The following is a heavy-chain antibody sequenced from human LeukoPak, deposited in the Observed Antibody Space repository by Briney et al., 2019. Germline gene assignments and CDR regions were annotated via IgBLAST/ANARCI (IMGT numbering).Heavy chain of an antibody. D-gene: IGHD3-22*01. CDR3: AKELSLPRYYYGSSGYIGY. CDR1: GFTFSSYG. Sequence: GGSLRLSCAASGFTFSSYGMHWVRQAPGKGLEWVAFIRYDGSNKYYADSVKGRFTISRDNSKNTLYLQMNSLRAEDTAVYYCAKELSLPRYYYGSSGYIGYWGQGTLVTVSS. V-gene: IGHV3-30*02. CDR2: IRYDGSNK. J-gene: IGHJ4*02.